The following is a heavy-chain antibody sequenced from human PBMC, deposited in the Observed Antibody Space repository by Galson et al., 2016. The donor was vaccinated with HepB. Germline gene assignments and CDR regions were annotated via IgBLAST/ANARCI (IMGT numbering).Heavy chain of an antibody. D-gene: IGHD1-1*01. CDR1: GYTFTVYY. CDR2: INPNSGDT. V-gene: IGHV1-2*06. Sequence: SVKVSCKASGYTFTVYYMHWVRQAPGQGLEWMGRINPNSGDTNFAQNFQGRVTMTRDTSISTAYMELSSLRSEDTAVYYCAIPKANAHDNAVWLATWGQGTLVTVSS. J-gene: IGHJ5*02. CDR3: AIPKANAHDNAVWLAT.